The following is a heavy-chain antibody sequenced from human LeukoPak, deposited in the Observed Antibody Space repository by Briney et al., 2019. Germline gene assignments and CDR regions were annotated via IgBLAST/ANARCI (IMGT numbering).Heavy chain of an antibody. CDR2: ISSSGSTI. CDR3: AKMLTYYYDSSGQDY. V-gene: IGHV3-11*01. D-gene: IGHD3-22*01. CDR1: GFTFSDYY. Sequence: PGGSLRLSCAASGFTFSDYYMSWIRQAPGKGLEWVSYISSSGSTIYYADSVKGRFTISRDNSKNTLYLQMNSLRAEDTAVYYCAKMLTYYYDSSGQDYWGQGTLVTVSS. J-gene: IGHJ4*02.